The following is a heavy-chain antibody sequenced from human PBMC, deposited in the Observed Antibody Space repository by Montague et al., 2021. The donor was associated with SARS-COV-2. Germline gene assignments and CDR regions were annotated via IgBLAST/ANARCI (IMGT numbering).Heavy chain of an antibody. J-gene: IGHJ6*02. CDR2: INHSGST. Sequence: SETLSLTCAVYGGSFSGYYWSWIRQPPGKGLEWIGEINHSGSTNXXPSLKSRVTISVDTSKSQFSLKLSSVTASDTAVYYCTREGYQVLWSDYYYYGMDVWGQGTTVTVSS. D-gene: IGHD2-2*01. CDR3: TREGYQVLWSDYYYYGMDV. CDR1: GGSFSGYY. V-gene: IGHV4-34*01.